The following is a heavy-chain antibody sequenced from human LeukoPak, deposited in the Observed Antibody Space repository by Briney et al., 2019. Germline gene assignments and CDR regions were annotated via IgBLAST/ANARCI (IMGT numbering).Heavy chain of an antibody. J-gene: IGHJ4*02. D-gene: IGHD3-10*01. CDR2: ISSSGSTI. CDR1: GFTISSYE. CDR3: ARWARDYYGSGSYPGDY. V-gene: IGHV3-48*03. Sequence: GGSLRLSCVASGFTISSYEMNWVRQAPGKGLEWVSYISSSGSTIYYADSVKGRFTISRDNAKNSLYLQMNSLRAEDTAVYYCARWARDYYGSGSYPGDYWGQGTLVTVSS.